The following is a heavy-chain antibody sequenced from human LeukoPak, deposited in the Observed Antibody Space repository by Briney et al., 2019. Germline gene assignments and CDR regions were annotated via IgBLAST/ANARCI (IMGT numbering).Heavy chain of an antibody. Sequence: SVKVSCKASGGTFSSYAISWVRQAPGQGLEWMGRIIPIFGTANYAQKFQGRVTITTDESTSTAYMELSSLRSEDTAVYYCARDVVVVVTADAFDIWGQGTMVTVSS. CDR1: GGTFSSYA. CDR2: IIPIFGTA. CDR3: ARDVVVVVTADAFDI. J-gene: IGHJ3*02. D-gene: IGHD2-21*02. V-gene: IGHV1-69*05.